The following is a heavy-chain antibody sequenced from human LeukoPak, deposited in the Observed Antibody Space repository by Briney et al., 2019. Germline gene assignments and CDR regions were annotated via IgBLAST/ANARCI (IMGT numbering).Heavy chain of an antibody. Sequence: GASAKVSCKASGYTFTGYYMHWVRQAPGQGLEWMGWINPNSGGTNYAQKFQGRVTMTRDTSISTAYMELSRLRSDDTDVYYCASEADDYDSSGYAYYYYYMDVWGKGTTVTVSS. V-gene: IGHV1-2*02. CDR1: GYTFTGYY. CDR2: INPNSGGT. CDR3: ASEADDYDSSGYAYYYYYMDV. J-gene: IGHJ6*03. D-gene: IGHD3-22*01.